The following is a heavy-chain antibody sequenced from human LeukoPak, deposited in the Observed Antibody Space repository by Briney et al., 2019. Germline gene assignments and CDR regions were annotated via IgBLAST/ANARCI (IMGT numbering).Heavy chain of an antibody. J-gene: IGHJ5*02. CDR3: ASLGKYYDFLSGYYKEGNWFDP. Sequence: SETLSLTCAVSGGSISSSRVHWGWIRQPPGKGLEWIGNIYYSGSTDYNPSLKSRVTISIDTSKNQFSLRLTSVTAADTAVYYCASLGKYYDFLSGYYKEGNWFDPWGQGTPVIVSS. V-gene: IGHV4-39*01. CDR2: IYYSGST. D-gene: IGHD3-3*01. CDR1: GGSISSSRVH.